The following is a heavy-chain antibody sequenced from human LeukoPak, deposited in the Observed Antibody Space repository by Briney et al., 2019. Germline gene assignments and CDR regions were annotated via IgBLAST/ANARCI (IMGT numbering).Heavy chain of an antibody. Sequence: GGSLRLSCAASGFTFSSYIMNWVRQAPGKGLEWVSSISSSSSYIYYADSVKGRFTISRDYSKNTLYLQMNSLRAEDTAVYYCAKDRGRYYGSGSYFYYYGMDVWGQGTTVTVSS. CDR2: ISSSSSYI. J-gene: IGHJ6*02. D-gene: IGHD3-10*01. CDR1: GFTFSSYI. V-gene: IGHV3-21*01. CDR3: AKDRGRYYGSGSYFYYYGMDV.